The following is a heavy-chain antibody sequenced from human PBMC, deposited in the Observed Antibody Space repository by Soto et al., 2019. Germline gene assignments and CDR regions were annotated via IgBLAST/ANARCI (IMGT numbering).Heavy chain of an antibody. CDR3: ARDLGGSSWYHGWFDP. D-gene: IGHD6-13*01. V-gene: IGHV3-33*08. Sequence: QVQLVESGGGVVQPGRSPRLSCAASGFTFSDYGMHWVRQAPGKGLEWVAVIWYDGSNKYYADSVKGRFTISRDNSKNTLYLQMNSLRAEDTAVYYCARDLGGSSWYHGWFDPWGQGTLVTVSS. CDR1: GFTFSDYG. CDR2: IWYDGSNK. J-gene: IGHJ5*02.